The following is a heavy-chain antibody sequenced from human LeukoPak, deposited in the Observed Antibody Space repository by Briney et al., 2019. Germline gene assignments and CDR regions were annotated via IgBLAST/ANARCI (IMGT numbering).Heavy chain of an antibody. D-gene: IGHD6-19*01. CDR1: GFTFSSYA. J-gene: IGHJ4*02. Sequence: PGGSLRLSCAASGFTFSSYAMSWVRQAPGKGLEWVSSISDTGDSTYYADSVEGRFTISRDNSKNTLYLQMNSLRAEDTAVYYCAKLIAVAGTDDYWGQGTLVTVSS. CDR3: AKLIAVAGTDDY. CDR2: ISDTGDST. V-gene: IGHV3-23*01.